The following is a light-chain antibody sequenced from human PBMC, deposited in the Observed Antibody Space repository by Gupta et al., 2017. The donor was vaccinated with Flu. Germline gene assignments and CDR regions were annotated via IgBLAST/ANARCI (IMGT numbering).Light chain of an antibody. J-gene: IGKJ1*01. V-gene: IGKV3-15*01. CDR2: GAS. CDR3: HQYNKWPRT. Sequence: RLITQSPTTLSVSPGERATLSHRASQSVSSQVAWYQHRPGQAPRLLIYGASTRANGIPARFSGSGSGTEFTLTITRLQSEDFAVYYCHQYNKWPRTFDQGTKAEI. CDR1: QSVSSQ.